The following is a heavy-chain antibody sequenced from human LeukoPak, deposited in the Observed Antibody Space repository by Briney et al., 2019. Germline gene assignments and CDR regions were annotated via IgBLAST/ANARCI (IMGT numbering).Heavy chain of an antibody. V-gene: IGHV4-34*01. J-gene: IGHJ4*02. D-gene: IGHD3-3*01. CDR1: GASYNAYY. CDR2: IDHRGTA. Sequence: SETLSLTCAVYGASYNAYYWSWIRQPPGKGLEWIGDIDHRGTATYNPSPKSRLTISADASKNQFSLKLTSVTDADTAVYYCAVGITILGVAASFDSWGQGNLVIVSS. CDR3: AVGITILGVAASFDS.